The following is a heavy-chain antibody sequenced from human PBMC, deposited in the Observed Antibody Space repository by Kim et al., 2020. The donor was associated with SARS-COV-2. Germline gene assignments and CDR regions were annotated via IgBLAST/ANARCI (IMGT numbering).Heavy chain of an antibody. V-gene: IGHV4-39*01. J-gene: IGHJ6*02. D-gene: IGHD3-10*01. CDR1: GGSISSSSYY. Sequence: SETLSLTCTVSGGSISSSSYYWGWIRQPPGKGLEWIGSIYYSGSTYYNPSLKSRVTISVDTSKNQFSLKLSSVTAADTAVYYCARLYGSGSYFPSPRSVGMDVWGQGTTVTVSS. CDR2: IYYSGST. CDR3: ARLYGSGSYFPSPRSVGMDV.